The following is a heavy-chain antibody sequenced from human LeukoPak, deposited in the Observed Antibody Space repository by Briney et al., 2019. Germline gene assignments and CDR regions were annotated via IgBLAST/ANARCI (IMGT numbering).Heavy chain of an antibody. CDR1: GGSISSYY. CDR3: ARHSVDAFDI. J-gene: IGHJ3*02. V-gene: IGHV4-59*08. CDR2: IYYSGST. Sequence: SETLSLTCTASGGSISSYYWSWIRQPPGKGLEWIGYIYYSGSTNYNPSLKSRVTISVDTSKNQFSLKLSSVTAADTAVYYCARHSVDAFDIWGQGTMVTVSS. D-gene: IGHD6-19*01.